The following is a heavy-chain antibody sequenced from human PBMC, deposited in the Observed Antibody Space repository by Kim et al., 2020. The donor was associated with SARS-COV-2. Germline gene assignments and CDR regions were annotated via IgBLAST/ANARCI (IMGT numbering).Heavy chain of an antibody. V-gene: IGHV4-39*01. Sequence: SETLSLTCTVSGGSISSSSYYWGWIRQPPGKGLEWIGSIYYSGSTYYNPSLKSRVTISVDTSKNQFSLKLSSVTAADTAVYYCARHVGRVIWFGEPIDYWGQGTLVTVSS. CDR3: ARHVGRVIWFGEPIDY. J-gene: IGHJ4*02. CDR1: GGSISSSSYY. D-gene: IGHD3-10*01. CDR2: IYYSGST.